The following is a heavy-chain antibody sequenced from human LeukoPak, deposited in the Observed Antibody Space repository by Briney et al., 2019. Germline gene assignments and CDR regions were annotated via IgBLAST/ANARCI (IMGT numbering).Heavy chain of an antibody. J-gene: IGHJ4*02. CDR1: GFTVSSNY. Sequence: GGSLRLSCAASGFTVSSNYMSWVRQAPGKGPEWVSVIYSGGSTYYADSVKGRFTISRDNSKNTLYLQMNSLRAEDTAVYYCARDLRFGSGSYRGQGTLVTVSS. CDR2: IYSGGST. CDR3: ARDLRFGSGSY. D-gene: IGHD3-10*01. V-gene: IGHV3-53*01.